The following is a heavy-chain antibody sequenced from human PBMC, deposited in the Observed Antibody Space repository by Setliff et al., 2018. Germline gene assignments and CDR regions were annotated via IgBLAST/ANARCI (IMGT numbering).Heavy chain of an antibody. CDR3: AKDRWDLVVVVPAAIGT. CDR1: GFTFSSYA. D-gene: IGHD2-2*01. CDR2: ISGSGGST. J-gene: IGHJ5*02. Sequence: PGGSLRLSCAASGFTFSSYAMSWVRQAPGKGLEWVSAISGSGGSTYYADSVKGRFTISRDNSKNTLYLQMNGLRAEDTAVYYCAKDRWDLVVVVPAAIGTWGQGTLVTVSS. V-gene: IGHV3-23*01.